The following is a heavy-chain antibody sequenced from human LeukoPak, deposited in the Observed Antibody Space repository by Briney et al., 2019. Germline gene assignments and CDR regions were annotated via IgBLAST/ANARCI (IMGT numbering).Heavy chain of an antibody. Sequence: GGSLRLSCAASGFTFSSYAMSWVRQAPGKGLEWVSAISGSGGSTYYADSVKGRFTIPRDNSKNTLYLQMNSLRAEDTAVYYCAKDFRNWGSGVVDYWGQGTLVTVSS. V-gene: IGHV3-23*01. J-gene: IGHJ4*02. CDR3: AKDFRNWGSGVVDY. D-gene: IGHD7-27*01. CDR1: GFTFSSYA. CDR2: ISGSGGST.